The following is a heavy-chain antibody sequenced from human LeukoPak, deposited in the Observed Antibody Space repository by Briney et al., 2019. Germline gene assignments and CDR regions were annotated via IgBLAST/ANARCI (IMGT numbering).Heavy chain of an antibody. D-gene: IGHD1-26*01. Sequence: ASVRVSCKASGYTFTAYAIHWVRQAPGQGLEWMGRINPKSGGTNYAQKFQGRVTMTRDTSISTAYMELSRLRSDDTAGYYCARPINSGNYLGAFDIWGQGTVVTVSS. V-gene: IGHV1-2*02. CDR2: INPKSGGT. CDR3: ARPINSGNYLGAFDI. J-gene: IGHJ3*02. CDR1: GYTFTAYA.